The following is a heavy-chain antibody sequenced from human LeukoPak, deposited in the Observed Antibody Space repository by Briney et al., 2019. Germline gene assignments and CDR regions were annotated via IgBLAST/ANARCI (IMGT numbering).Heavy chain of an antibody. D-gene: IGHD3-10*01. CDR3: ARPSDGSGSYSDY. V-gene: IGHV4-39*07. J-gene: IGHJ4*02. CDR2: IFYSGST. Sequence: SETLSLTCTVSGGSISSSSYYWGWIRQPPGKGLEWIGSIFYSGSTYYNPSLKSRVTISVDTSKNQFSLKLSSVTAADTAVYYCARPSDGSGSYSDYWGQGTLVTVSS. CDR1: GGSISSSSYY.